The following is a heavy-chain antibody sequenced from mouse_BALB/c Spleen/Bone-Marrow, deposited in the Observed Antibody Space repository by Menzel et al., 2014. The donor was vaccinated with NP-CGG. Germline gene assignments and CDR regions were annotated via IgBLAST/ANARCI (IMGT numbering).Heavy chain of an antibody. CDR2: IDPSDSYT. J-gene: IGHJ2*01. CDR3: ARDSITTVVDTDY. V-gene: IGHV1-69*02. Sequence: QVQLQQSGAELVKPGASVKLSCKASGYTFTSYWMHWVKQRPGQGLEWIGEIDPSDSYTNYNQKFKGKATLTVDKSSSTAYMQLSSLTSEDSAVYYCARDSITTVVDTDYWGQGTTLTVSS. CDR1: GYTFTSYW. D-gene: IGHD1-1*01.